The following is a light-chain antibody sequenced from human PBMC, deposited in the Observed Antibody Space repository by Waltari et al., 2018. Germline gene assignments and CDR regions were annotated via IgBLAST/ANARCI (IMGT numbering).Light chain of an antibody. J-gene: IGKJ2*01. CDR2: DAS. V-gene: IGKV3-11*01. Sequence: TLTCRARQTVRSYLAWYQQRPGQTPRLLIFDASSRATGISAKFSGSGSGTDFTLTVSNLEPEDFAVYYCQQRSNWPYTFGQGTRVEIK. CDR3: QQRSNWPYT. CDR1: QTVRSY.